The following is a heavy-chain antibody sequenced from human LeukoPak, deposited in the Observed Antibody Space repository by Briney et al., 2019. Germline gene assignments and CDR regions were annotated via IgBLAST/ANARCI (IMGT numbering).Heavy chain of an antibody. D-gene: IGHD4-11*01. CDR3: ATRLQNHFDY. Sequence: SETLSLTCSVSGDSISRSTYYWGWIRQPPGKGLEWIGSIYYNGVTFYNPSLKSPVTVSVDTSKNDFSLKLSSVTAADTALYYCATRLQNHFDYWGQGTQVTVSS. CDR2: IYYNGVT. CDR1: GDSISRSTYY. J-gene: IGHJ4*02. V-gene: IGHV4-39*02.